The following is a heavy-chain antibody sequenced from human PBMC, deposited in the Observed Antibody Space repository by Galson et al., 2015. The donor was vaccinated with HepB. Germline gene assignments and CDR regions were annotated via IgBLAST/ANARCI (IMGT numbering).Heavy chain of an antibody. CDR1: GFTFSSYD. CDR2: ISGSGGST. CDR3: ALRMKKGGDWFDP. J-gene: IGHJ5*02. D-gene: IGHD2-15*01. Sequence: SLRLSCAASGFTFSSYDMSWVRQAPGKGLEWVSAISGSGGSTYYADSVKGRFTISRDNSKNTLYLQMNSLRAEDTAVYYCALRMKKGGDWFDPWGQGTLVTVSS. V-gene: IGHV3-23*01.